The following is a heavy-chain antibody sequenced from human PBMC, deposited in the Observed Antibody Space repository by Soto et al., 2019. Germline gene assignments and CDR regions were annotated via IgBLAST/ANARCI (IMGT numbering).Heavy chain of an antibody. Sequence: SVKVSCKASGGTFSSYAISWVRQAPGQGLEWMGGIIPIFGTANYAQKFQGRVTITADESTSTAYMELSSLRSEDTAVYYCATDYDILTGMSGYYYGMDVWGQGTTVTVSS. J-gene: IGHJ6*02. D-gene: IGHD3-9*01. V-gene: IGHV1-69*13. CDR3: ATDYDILTGMSGYYYGMDV. CDR1: GGTFSSYA. CDR2: IIPIFGTA.